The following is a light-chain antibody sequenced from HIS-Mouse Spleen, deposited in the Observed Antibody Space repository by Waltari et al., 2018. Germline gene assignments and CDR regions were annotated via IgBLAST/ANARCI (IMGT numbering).Light chain of an antibody. CDR2: DVS. J-gene: IGLJ1*01. Sequence: QSALTQPRSVSGSPAQPVTISCTGTSTDVGGYNYVPWYQQPPGKAPKLMIYDVSKRPSGVPDRFSGSKSGNTASLTISGLQAEDEADYYCCSYAGSYTYVFGTGTKVTVL. CDR3: CSYAGSYTYV. CDR1: STDVGGYNY. V-gene: IGLV2-11*01.